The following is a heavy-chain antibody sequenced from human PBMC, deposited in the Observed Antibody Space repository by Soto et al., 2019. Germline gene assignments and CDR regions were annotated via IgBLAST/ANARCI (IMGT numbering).Heavy chain of an antibody. CDR1: RFTFSSYA. J-gene: IGHJ4*02. D-gene: IGHD5-18*01. Sequence: QLLESGGGLVQPGGSLRLSCAASRFTFSSYAMSWVRQAPGKGLEWVSAITGSGGTTYYADSVKGRFTISRDNSKSTLYLQMNSLRAEDTAVYYCVGCTAMPPLDYWGQGTLVTVSS. CDR3: VGCTAMPPLDY. CDR2: ITGSGGTT. V-gene: IGHV3-23*01.